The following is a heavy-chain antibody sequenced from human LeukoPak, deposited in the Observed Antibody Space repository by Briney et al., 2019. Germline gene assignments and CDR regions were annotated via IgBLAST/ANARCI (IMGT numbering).Heavy chain of an antibody. CDR1: GGSVSSYY. Sequence: SETLSLTCTVSGGSVSSYYWSWIRQPPGKGLEWIGYIHDSGSTNYNPSLKSRVTISVDTPKNRFSLKLSSVTAADTAVYYCARDRREQYCSGGSCYSALGFFDYWGQGTLVTVSS. D-gene: IGHD2-15*01. J-gene: IGHJ4*02. CDR2: IHDSGST. CDR3: ARDRREQYCSGGSCYSALGFFDY. V-gene: IGHV4-59*02.